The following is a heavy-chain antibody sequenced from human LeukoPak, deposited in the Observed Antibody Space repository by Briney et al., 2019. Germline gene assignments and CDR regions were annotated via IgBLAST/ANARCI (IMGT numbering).Heavy chain of an antibody. Sequence: GASVKVSCKSSGGNFNIYVLNWMRQAPGQRLEWIGWINAGNGNTKYSQEFQGRVTITRDTSASTAYMELSSLRSEDMAIYYCARGGGGEAAAGNYWFDPWGQGTLVTVSS. J-gene: IGHJ5*02. CDR2: INAGNGNT. V-gene: IGHV1-3*03. CDR3: ARGGGGEAAAGNYWFDP. CDR1: GGNFNIYV. D-gene: IGHD6-13*01.